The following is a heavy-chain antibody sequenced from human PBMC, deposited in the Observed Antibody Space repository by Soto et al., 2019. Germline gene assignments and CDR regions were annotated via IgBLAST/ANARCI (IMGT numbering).Heavy chain of an antibody. V-gene: IGHV3-11*05. CDR1: GFSFSDYY. CDR3: ARDGWTAARFFDY. CDR2: ISTSSSYT. D-gene: IGHD2-15*01. Sequence: QVQLVESGGGLVKPGGSLRLSCSASGFSFSDYYMSWVRQAPGKGLEWVSYISTSSSYTNYADSVKGRFTISRDNAKNSLYLQMNSLRAEDTAVYYCARDGWTAARFFDYWGQGTLVTVSS. J-gene: IGHJ4*02.